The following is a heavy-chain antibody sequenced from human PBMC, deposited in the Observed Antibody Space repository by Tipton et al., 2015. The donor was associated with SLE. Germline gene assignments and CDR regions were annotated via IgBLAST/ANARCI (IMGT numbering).Heavy chain of an antibody. Sequence: TLSLTCTVSGGSISSHYWSWIRQPPGKGLGWVGYIYYSGSTNYNPSLKSRVTISVDTSKNQFSLKLSSVTAADTAVYYCARRDKYYDSSGYPYDAFDIWGQGTMVTVSS. CDR1: GGSISSHY. D-gene: IGHD3-22*01. CDR3: ARRDKYYDSSGYPYDAFDI. J-gene: IGHJ3*02. CDR2: IYYSGST. V-gene: IGHV4-59*11.